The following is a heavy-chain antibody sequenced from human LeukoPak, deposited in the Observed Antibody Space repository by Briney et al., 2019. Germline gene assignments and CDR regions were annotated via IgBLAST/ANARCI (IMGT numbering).Heavy chain of an antibody. CDR2: MYTGGGG. CDR1: GFSVSNYY. D-gene: IGHD2-21*02. J-gene: IGHJ4*02. V-gene: IGHV3-66*01. CDR3: TRGQSYCGADCYSD. Sequence: PGGSLRPSCAAFGFSVSNYYMSWVRQPPGKGLGWVSVMYTGGGGYYGDSVRGRFTISRDNSKNTVFLQMNSLRVEDTALYYCTRGQSYCGADCYSDWGQGTLVTVSS.